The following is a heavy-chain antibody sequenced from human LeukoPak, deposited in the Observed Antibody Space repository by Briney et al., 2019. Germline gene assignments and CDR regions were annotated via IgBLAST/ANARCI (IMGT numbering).Heavy chain of an antibody. V-gene: IGHV5-51*01. CDR2: IDPGDSDT. Sequence: EYLKLSRKGSGYSFTSYWIGWVRQMPRKGLGWMGIIDPGDSDTRYSQPFKGQVTLSADKSISPAYLQWSSLKASDTAIYYRARHRPITLFGVVIAGGMDVWGQGTTVTVSS. J-gene: IGHJ6*02. CDR3: ARHRPITLFGVVIAGGMDV. D-gene: IGHD3-3*01. CDR1: GYSFTSYW.